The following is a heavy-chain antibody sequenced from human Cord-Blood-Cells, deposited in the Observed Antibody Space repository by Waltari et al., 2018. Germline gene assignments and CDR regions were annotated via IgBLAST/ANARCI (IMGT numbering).Heavy chain of an antibody. D-gene: IGHD2-2*03. J-gene: IGHJ3*02. Sequence: EVQLVESGGGLVQPGGSLRLSCAASGFTFSSYWMSWVRQAPGKGLEWVANIKQDGSEKYYVDSVKGRFTISRDNAKNSLYLQMNSLRAEDTAVYYCASLDIVVVPAALDAFDIWGQGTMVTVSS. CDR2: IKQDGSEK. CDR1: GFTFSSYW. CDR3: ASLDIVVVPAALDAFDI. V-gene: IGHV3-7*01.